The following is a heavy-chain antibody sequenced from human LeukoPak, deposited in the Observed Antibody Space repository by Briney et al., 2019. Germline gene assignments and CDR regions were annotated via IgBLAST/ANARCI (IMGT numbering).Heavy chain of an antibody. CDR1: GRSISSYY. D-gene: IGHD6-13*01. V-gene: IGHV4-59*08. Sequence: VTLYLTCTVSGRSISSYYWTWIRQPPAKALEWIGYIYYSGSTNFNPSLNSRVTISVDTSKNQFSLKLSSVTAADTAVYYCARLSSRNWFDPWGQGTLVTVSS. CDR2: IYYSGST. CDR3: ARLSSRNWFDP. J-gene: IGHJ5*02.